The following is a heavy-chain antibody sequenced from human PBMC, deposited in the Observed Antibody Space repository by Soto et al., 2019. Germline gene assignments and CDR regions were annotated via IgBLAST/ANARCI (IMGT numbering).Heavy chain of an antibody. Sequence: QPGGSLRLSCAASGFTFSSYGMHWLRQAPGKGLEWVAVMWYDGSNKYYADSVKGRFTISRDNSKNTLYLQMNSLRAEDTAVYYCARDPMPGSGSAFDIWGQGTMVTVSS. V-gene: IGHV3-33*01. CDR1: GFTFSSYG. CDR3: ARDPMPGSGSAFDI. D-gene: IGHD3-10*01. J-gene: IGHJ3*02. CDR2: MWYDGSNK.